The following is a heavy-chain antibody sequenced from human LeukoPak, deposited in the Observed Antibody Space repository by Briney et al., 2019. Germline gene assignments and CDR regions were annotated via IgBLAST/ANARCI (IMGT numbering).Heavy chain of an antibody. J-gene: IGHJ3*02. CDR1: GYTFTSYY. CDR3: AWESIAAHDAFDI. Sequence: ASVKVSCKASGYTFTSYYMHWVRQAPGQGLEWMGIINPSGGSTSYAQKFQGRVTMTRDMSTSTVYMELSSLRSEDTAVYYCAWESIAAHDAFDIWGQGTMVTVSS. D-gene: IGHD6-6*01. V-gene: IGHV1-46*01. CDR2: INPSGGST.